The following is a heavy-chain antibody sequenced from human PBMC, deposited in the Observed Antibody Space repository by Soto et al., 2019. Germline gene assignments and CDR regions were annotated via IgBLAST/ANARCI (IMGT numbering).Heavy chain of an antibody. D-gene: IGHD4-17*01. CDR3: ARIDDYGDYVTDY. CDR1: GFTFNTHG. J-gene: IGHJ4*02. V-gene: IGHV3-33*01. Sequence: VELVESGGGVVQPGGSLRLSCAASGFTFNTHGMHWVRQAPGKGLEWVAVIWYDGSQRYYAAFVRGRFTISRDNSQNTLYLQMTSLRAEDTAVYYCARIDDYGDYVTDYWGQGALVTVSS. CDR2: IWYDGSQR.